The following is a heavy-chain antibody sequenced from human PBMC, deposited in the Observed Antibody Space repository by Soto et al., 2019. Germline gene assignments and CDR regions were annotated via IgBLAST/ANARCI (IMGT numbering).Heavy chain of an antibody. V-gene: IGHV1-69*02. CDR2: IIPILGIA. D-gene: IGHD2-2*01. J-gene: IGHJ4*02. Sequence: QVQLVQSVAEVKKPGSSVKVSCKASGGTFSSYTISWVRQAPGQGLEWMGRIIPILGIANYAQKFQGRVTITADKSTSTAYMELSSLRSEDTAVYYCAGLVGVVPAANGHFDYWGQGTLVTVSS. CDR1: GGTFSSYT. CDR3: AGLVGVVPAANGHFDY.